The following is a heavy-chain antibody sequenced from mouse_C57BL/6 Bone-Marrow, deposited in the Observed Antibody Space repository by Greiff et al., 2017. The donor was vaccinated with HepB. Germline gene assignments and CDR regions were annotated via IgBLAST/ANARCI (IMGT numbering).Heavy chain of an antibody. CDR3: ARGTAIPY. Sequence: EVMLVESEGGLVQPGSSMKLSCTASGFTFSDYYMAWVRQVPEKGLEWVANINYDGSSTYYLDSLKSRFIISRDNAKNILYLQMSSLKSEDTATYYCARGTAIPYWGQGTLVTVSA. J-gene: IGHJ3*01. V-gene: IGHV5-16*01. CDR2: INYDGSST. CDR1: GFTFSDYY.